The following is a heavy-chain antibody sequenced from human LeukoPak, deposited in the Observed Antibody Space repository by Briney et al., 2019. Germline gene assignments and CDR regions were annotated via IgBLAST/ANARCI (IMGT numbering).Heavy chain of an antibody. J-gene: IGHJ1*01. CDR1: GGTFSSYA. Sequence: SVKVSCKASGGTFSSYAISWVRQAPGQGLEWMGGIIPIFGTANCAQKFQGRVTITADESTSTAYMELSSLRSEDTAVYYCARAEYRRVDFQHWGQGTLVTVSS. CDR3: ARAEYRRVDFQH. V-gene: IGHV1-69*13. D-gene: IGHD6-6*01. CDR2: IIPIFGTA.